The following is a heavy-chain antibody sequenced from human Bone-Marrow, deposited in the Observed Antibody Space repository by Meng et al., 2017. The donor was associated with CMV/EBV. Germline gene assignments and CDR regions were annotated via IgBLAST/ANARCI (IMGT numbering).Heavy chain of an antibody. J-gene: IGHJ6*02. CDR1: GYSITSYW. Sequence: GAVLNTCCKGSGYSITSYWIGWVRQMPGKGLEWMGIIYPGDSDTRYSPSFQGQVTISADKSISTAYLQWSSLKASDTAMYYCARLPDYDYGMDVWGQGTTVTVSS. CDR3: ARLPDYDYGMDV. D-gene: IGHD3-16*01. V-gene: IGHV5-51*01. CDR2: IYPGDSDT.